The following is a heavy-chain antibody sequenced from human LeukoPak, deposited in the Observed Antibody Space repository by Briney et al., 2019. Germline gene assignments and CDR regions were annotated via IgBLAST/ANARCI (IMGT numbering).Heavy chain of an antibody. J-gene: IGHJ4*02. CDR3: ARDRSPYSSGWYYFDY. V-gene: IGHV1-18*01. Sequence: ASVKVSCKASGYTFTSYGISWVRQAPGQGLEWMGWISAYNGNTNYAQKLQGRVTMTTDTSTSTAYMELRRLRSDDTAVYYCARDRSPYSSGWYYFDYWGQGTLVTVSS. CDR2: ISAYNGNT. CDR1: GYTFTSYG. D-gene: IGHD6-19*01.